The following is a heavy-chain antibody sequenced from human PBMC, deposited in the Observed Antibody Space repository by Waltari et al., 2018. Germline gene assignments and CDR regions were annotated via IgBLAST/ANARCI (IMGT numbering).Heavy chain of an antibody. CDR1: GFTVGTYW. J-gene: IGHJ2*01. D-gene: IGHD3-22*01. V-gene: IGHV3-7*01. Sequence: EEQLVESGGHWVQPGGSLRLSCEASGFTVGTYWRSWVRQAPGQGLEWVAKINQDGSEIHHVDSVEGRFTISRDNAKDSLFLQMDSLRAEDTAIYQCARGSGYKYDWYFDLWGRGTRVTVSS. CDR2: INQDGSEI. CDR3: ARGSGYKYDWYFDL.